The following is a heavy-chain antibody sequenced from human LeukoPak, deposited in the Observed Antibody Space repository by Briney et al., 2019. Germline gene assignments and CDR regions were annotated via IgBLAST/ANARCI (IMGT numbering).Heavy chain of an antibody. CDR3: ARDKADTAMVLDY. J-gene: IGHJ4*02. Sequence: SQTLSLTCTVSGGSISSGDYYWSWIRQPPGKGLEWIGYIYYSGSTYYNPSLKSRVTISVDTSKNQFSLKLSSVTAADTAVYYCARDKADTAMVLDYWGQGTLVTVSS. V-gene: IGHV4-30-4*01. CDR1: GGSISSGDYY. CDR2: IYYSGST. D-gene: IGHD5-18*01.